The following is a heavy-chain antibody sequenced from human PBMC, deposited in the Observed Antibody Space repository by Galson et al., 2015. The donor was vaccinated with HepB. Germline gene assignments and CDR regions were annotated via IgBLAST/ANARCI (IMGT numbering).Heavy chain of an antibody. J-gene: IGHJ3*02. CDR2: INHSGST. CDR3: ARSHDYGDYNWFPDAFDI. V-gene: IGHV4-34*01. D-gene: IGHD4-17*01. CDR1: GGSFIDYY. Sequence: TLSLTCAVYGGSFIDYYWTWIRQPPGKGLEWIGEINHSGSTTYSLSLKSRISISVDTSKNQFSLKLSSVSAADTAVYYCARSHDYGDYNWFPDAFDIWGQGTMVTVSS.